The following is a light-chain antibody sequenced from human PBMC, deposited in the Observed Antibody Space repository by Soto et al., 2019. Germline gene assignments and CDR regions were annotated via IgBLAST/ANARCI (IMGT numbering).Light chain of an antibody. Sequence: EIVLTQSAPTVSSNPGDRVTLSCRASQSVSSSYLAWYQQKPGQAPRFLIYGASSRATGIPDRFSGSGSGTDFTLTISRLEPEDFAVYYCQQYGSSPTTFGQGTKVDIK. J-gene: IGKJ1*01. CDR3: QQYGSSPTT. CDR2: GAS. CDR1: QSVSSSY. V-gene: IGKV3-20*01.